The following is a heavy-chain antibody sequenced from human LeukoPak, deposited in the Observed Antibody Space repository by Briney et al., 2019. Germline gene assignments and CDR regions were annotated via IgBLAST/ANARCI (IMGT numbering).Heavy chain of an antibody. J-gene: IGHJ4*02. D-gene: IGHD6-13*01. CDR1: GFTFDDYA. CDR2: ISWNSGSI. Sequence: GGSLRLSCAASGFTFDDYAMHWVRQAPGKGLEWVSGISWNSGSIGYADSVKGRFTISRDNAKNSLYLQMNSLRAEDTALYYCAKGQMAAAGTTYYWGQGTLVTVSS. CDR3: AKGQMAAAGTTYY. V-gene: IGHV3-9*01.